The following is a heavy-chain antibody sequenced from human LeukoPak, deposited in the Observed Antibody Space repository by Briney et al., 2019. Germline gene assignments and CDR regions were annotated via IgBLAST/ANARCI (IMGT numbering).Heavy chain of an antibody. V-gene: IGHV1-18*01. D-gene: IGHD3-10*01. J-gene: IGHJ5*02. CDR2: ISAYNGNT. CDR1: GYTFTSYG. CDR3: ARRLMVRGVNWFDP. Sequence: ASVKVSCKASGYTFTSYGISWVRQAPGQGLEWMGWISAYNGNTNYAQKLQGRVTMTTDTSTSTAYMELRSLRSDDTAVYYCARRLMVRGVNWFDPWGQGTLVTVSS.